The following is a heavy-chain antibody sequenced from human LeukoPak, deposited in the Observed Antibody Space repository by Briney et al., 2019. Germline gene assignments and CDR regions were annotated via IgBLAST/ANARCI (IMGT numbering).Heavy chain of an antibody. CDR1: GGSISSGSYY. D-gene: IGHD4-11*01. CDR2: IYTSGST. J-gene: IGHJ6*03. Sequence: SETLSLTCTVSGGSISSGSYYWSWIRQPAGKGLEWIGRIYTSGSTNYNPSLKSRVTISVDTSRNQFSLKLSSVTAADTAVYYCARGYGNYDYYYYYYMDVWGKGTTVTISS. V-gene: IGHV4-61*02. CDR3: ARGYGNYDYYYYYYMDV.